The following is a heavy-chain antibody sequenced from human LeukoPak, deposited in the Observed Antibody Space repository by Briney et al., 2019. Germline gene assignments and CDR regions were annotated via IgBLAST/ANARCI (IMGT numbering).Heavy chain of an antibody. D-gene: IGHD4-23*01. CDR1: GGSISSGDYY. V-gene: IGHV4-30-4*08. CDR3: AKGTVVRLFDY. Sequence: PSQTLSLTCTVSGGSISSGDYYWSWIRQPPGKGLEWIGYIYYSGSTYYNPSLKSRVTTSVDTSKNQFSLKLSSVTAADTAVYYCAKGTVVRLFDYWGQGTLVTVSS. CDR2: IYYSGST. J-gene: IGHJ4*02.